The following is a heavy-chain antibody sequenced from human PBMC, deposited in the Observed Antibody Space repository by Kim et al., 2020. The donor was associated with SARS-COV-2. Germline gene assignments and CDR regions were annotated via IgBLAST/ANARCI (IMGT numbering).Heavy chain of an antibody. CDR3: ARFWTIAAAGNYFDY. D-gene: IGHD6-13*01. V-gene: IGHV1-18*01. Sequence: ASVKVSCKASGYTFTSYGISWVRQAPGQGLEWMGWISAYNGNTNYAQKLQGRVTMTTDTSTSTAYMELRSLRSDDTAVYYCARFWTIAAAGNYFDYWGQGTLVTVSS. J-gene: IGHJ4*02. CDR1: GYTFTSYG. CDR2: ISAYNGNT.